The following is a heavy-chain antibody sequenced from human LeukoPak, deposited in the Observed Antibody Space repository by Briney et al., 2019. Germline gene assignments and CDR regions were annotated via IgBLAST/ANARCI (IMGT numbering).Heavy chain of an antibody. J-gene: IGHJ4*02. V-gene: IGHV4-39*01. CDR2: IYYSGST. D-gene: IGHD2-15*01. CDR3: ARHEPFYCSGGSCYGFDY. CDR1: GGSISSSSYD. Sequence: SETQSLTCTVSGGSISSSSYDWGWIGQPPGKGLEWIGSIYYSGSTYYNPSLKSRVTISVDTSKNQFSRKLSSVTAADTAVYYCARHEPFYCSGGSCYGFDYWGQGTLVTVSS.